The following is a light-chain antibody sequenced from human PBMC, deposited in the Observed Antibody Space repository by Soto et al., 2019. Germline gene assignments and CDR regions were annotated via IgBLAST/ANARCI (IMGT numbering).Light chain of an antibody. V-gene: IGKV3-20*01. CDR2: GAS. CDR1: QTVSSNY. J-gene: IGKJ1*01. CDR3: QQYGSSSWT. Sequence: EIILTQSPDTLSLSPGERATLSCRASQTVSSNYLAWCQQRPGQAPRLLIYGASTRAAGIPDRFSGSGSGTDFTLTITRLEPEDSAVYYCQQYGSSSWTFGQGTKVDNK.